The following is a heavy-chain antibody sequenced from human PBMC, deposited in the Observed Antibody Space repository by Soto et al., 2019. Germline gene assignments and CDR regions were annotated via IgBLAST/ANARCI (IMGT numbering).Heavy chain of an antibody. D-gene: IGHD6-13*01. V-gene: IGHV3-33*01. CDR1: GFTFSSYG. J-gene: IGHJ6*02. CDR2: IWYDGSNK. Sequence: QVQLVESGGGVVQPGRSLRLSCAASGFTFSSYGMHWVRQAPGKGLEWVAVIWYDGSNKYYADSVKGRFTISRDNSKNTLYLQMNSLRAEDTAVYYCARDMLVSAYSEPIYGMDVWGQGTTVTVSS. CDR3: ARDMLVSAYSEPIYGMDV.